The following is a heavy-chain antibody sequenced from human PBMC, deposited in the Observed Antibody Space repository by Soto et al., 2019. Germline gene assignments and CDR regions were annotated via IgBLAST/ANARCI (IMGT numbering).Heavy chain of an antibody. CDR1: GFTFSSYG. J-gene: IGHJ6*02. Sequence: GGSLRLSCAASGFTFSSYGMHWVRQAPGKGLEWVAVIWYDGSNKYYADSVKGRFTISRDNSKNTLYLQMNSLRAEDTAVYYCARELVRSTLYYYYYGMDVWGQGTTVTVSS. D-gene: IGHD2-2*01. CDR3: ARELVRSTLYYYYYGMDV. V-gene: IGHV3-33*01. CDR2: IWYDGSNK.